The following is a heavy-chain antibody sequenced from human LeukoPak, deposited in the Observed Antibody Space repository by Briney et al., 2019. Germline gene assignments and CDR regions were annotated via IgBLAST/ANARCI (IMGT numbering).Heavy chain of an antibody. CDR3: ARAPSGVDYGGFYDY. D-gene: IGHD4-23*01. J-gene: IGHJ4*02. Sequence: PSETLSLTCTVSGGSISSGGYYWSWIRQHPGKGLEWIGYIYYSGSTYYNPSLKSRVTVSVDTSKNQFSLRPSSVTAADTAVYYCARAPSGVDYGGFYDYWGQGTLVTVSS. V-gene: IGHV4-31*03. CDR1: GGSISSGGYY. CDR2: IYYSGST.